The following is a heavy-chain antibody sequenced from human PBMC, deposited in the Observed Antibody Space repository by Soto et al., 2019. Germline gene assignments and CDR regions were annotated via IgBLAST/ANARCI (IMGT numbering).Heavy chain of an antibody. CDR1: GYTFTSYA. V-gene: IGHV1-3*01. CDR3: ARAWYQLVSTWFDP. Sequence: ASLKVSCKASGYTFTSYAMHWVRQAPGQRLEWMGWINAGNGNTKYSQKFQGRVIITRDTSASTVYMQLSNLRSEDTAVYYCARAWYQLVSTWFDPWGQGTKVTVYS. CDR2: INAGNGNT. J-gene: IGHJ5*02. D-gene: IGHD2-2*01.